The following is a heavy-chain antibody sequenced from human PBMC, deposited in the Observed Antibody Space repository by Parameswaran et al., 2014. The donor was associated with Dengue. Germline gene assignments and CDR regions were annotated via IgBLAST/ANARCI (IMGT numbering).Heavy chain of an antibody. J-gene: IGHJ6*02. CDR1: GFTFSSYA. Sequence: GESLKISCAASGFTFSSYAMHWVRQAPGKGLEWVAVISYDGSNKYYADSVKGRFTISRDNSKNTLYLQMNSLRAEDTAVYYCARDPAGWDGMDVWGQGTTVTVSS. D-gene: IGHD2-15*01. V-gene: IGHV3-30-3*01. CDR3: ARDPAGWDGMDV. CDR2: ISYDGSNK.